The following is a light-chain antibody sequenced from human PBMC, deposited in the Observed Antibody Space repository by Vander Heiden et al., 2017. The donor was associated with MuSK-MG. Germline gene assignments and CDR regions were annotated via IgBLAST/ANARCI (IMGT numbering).Light chain of an antibody. V-gene: IGKV4-1*01. CDR1: QSDLYSSNNKNY. CDR3: QQDDSTPQT. J-gene: IGKJ4*01. Sequence: DIVMTQSPDSLAVSLGERATINCKSSQSDLYSSNNKNYLAWYQQKPGQPPKLLIYWASTRESGVPDRFSGSGSGTDFTLTISSLQAEDVAVYYCQQDDSTPQTFGGGTKVEIK. CDR2: WAS.